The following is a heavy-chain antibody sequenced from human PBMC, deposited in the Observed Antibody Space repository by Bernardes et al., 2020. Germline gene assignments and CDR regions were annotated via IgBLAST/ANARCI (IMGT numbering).Heavy chain of an antibody. CDR1: GYTFTGYY. V-gene: IGHV1-2*06. CDR2: INPNSGGT. J-gene: IGHJ4*02. Sequence: ASVKVSCKASGYTFTGYYMHWVRQAPGQGLEWMGRINPNSGGTNYAQKFQGRVTMTRDTSISTAYMELSRLRSDDTAVYYCARDLGEYSSSSVVDYFDYWGQGTLVTVSS. CDR3: ARDLGEYSSSSVVDYFDY. D-gene: IGHD6-6*01.